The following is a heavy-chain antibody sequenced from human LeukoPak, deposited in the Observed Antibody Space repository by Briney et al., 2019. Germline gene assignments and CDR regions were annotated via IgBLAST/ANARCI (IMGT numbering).Heavy chain of an antibody. J-gene: IGHJ5*02. D-gene: IGHD2-2*01. V-gene: IGHV4-38-2*02. CDR1: GYSISSDSY. Sequence: SETLSLTCTVSGYSISSDSYWGWIRQPPGKGREWIGTISHSGTTYYSPSLKSRVTISIDTSENHFSLDLTSVTATDTAVYYCAKFGSTSGRGFDPWGQGTLVTVSS. CDR3: AKFGSTSGRGFDP. CDR2: ISHSGTT.